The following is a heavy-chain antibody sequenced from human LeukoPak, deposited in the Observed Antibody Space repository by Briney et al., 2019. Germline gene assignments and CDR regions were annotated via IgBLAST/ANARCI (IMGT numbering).Heavy chain of an antibody. CDR1: GFTFSSYA. CDR3: AKFTMIVVVITHFDY. J-gene: IGHJ4*02. Sequence: GGSLRLSCAASGFTFSSYAMSWVRQARGKGLEWVSAISGSGGSTYYADSVKGRFTISRDNSKNTLYLQMNSLRTEDTAVYYCAKFTMIVVVITHFDYWGQGTLVTVSS. CDR2: ISGSGGST. V-gene: IGHV3-23*01. D-gene: IGHD3-22*01.